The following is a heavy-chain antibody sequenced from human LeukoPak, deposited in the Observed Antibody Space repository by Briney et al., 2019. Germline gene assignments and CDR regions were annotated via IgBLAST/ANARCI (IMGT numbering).Heavy chain of an antibody. CDR2: IYTSGST. CDR3: ARDVWFGAGRTFDY. CDR1: GGSISSGSHY. Sequence: SETLSLTCTVSGGSISSGSHYWSWIRQPAGKGLEWIGRIYTSGSTNYNPSLKSRVTISVDTSKNQFSLKLSSVTAADTAVYYCARDVWFGAGRTFDYWGQGTLVTVSS. V-gene: IGHV4-61*02. D-gene: IGHD3-10*01. J-gene: IGHJ4*02.